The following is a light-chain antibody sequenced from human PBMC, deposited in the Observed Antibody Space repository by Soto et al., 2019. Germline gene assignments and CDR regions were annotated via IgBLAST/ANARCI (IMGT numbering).Light chain of an antibody. J-gene: IGKJ4*01. V-gene: IGKV3-11*01. CDR3: QQRSNWPST. Sequence: EIVLTQSPATLSLSPGNRATLSCRASQSVSGYSAWYQHKPGQAPRLLIYDASNRATGIPARFSGSGSGTDFTLTITTLEPEDFAVYYCQQRSNWPSTLGGGTKVEI. CDR1: QSVSGY. CDR2: DAS.